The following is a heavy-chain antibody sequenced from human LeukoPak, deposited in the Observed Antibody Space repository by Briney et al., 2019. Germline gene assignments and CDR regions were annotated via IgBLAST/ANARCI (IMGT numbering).Heavy chain of an antibody. V-gene: IGHV4-4*07. CDR2: IYTSGST. CDR1: GGSISSYY. J-gene: IGHJ6*03. CDR3: ARGYYDILTGYYPLYYYYYYMDV. D-gene: IGHD3-9*01. Sequence: PSETLSLTCTVSGGSISSYYWSWIRQPAGKGLEWIGRIYTSGSTNYNPSLKSRVTMSVDTSKNQFSLKLSSVAAADTAVYYCARGYYDILTGYYPLYYYYYYMDVWGKGTTVTVSS.